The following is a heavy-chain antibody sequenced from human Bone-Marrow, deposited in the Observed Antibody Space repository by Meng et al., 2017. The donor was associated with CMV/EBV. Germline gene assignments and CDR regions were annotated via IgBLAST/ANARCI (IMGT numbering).Heavy chain of an antibody. CDR2: IKQDESEK. J-gene: IGHJ3*02. V-gene: IGHV3-7*01. CDR1: GFTFNIYW. CDR3: ARADSTIFGVVIIRDGAFDI. Sequence: GESLKISCAASGFTFNIYWMSWVRQAPGKGLEWVANIKQDESEKYYVDSVKGRFTISRDNARNSLYLQMNSLRVEDTAVYYCARADSTIFGVVIIRDGAFDIWGQGTMVTVSS. D-gene: IGHD3-3*01.